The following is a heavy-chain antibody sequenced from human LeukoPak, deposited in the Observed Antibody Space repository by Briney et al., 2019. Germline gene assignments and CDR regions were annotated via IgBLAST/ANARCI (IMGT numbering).Heavy chain of an antibody. D-gene: IGHD4-17*01. CDR3: ARRYGRPFDY. J-gene: IGHJ4*02. V-gene: IGHV5-51*01. CDR2: ISPGDPDT. CDR1: GYSFTSLW. Sequence: GESLKISCKGSGYSFTSLWIGWVRQMPGKGLEWMGIISPGDPDTRYSPSFEGQVTISADKSISTAYLEWSNLKASDTAIYYCARRYGRPFDYWGQGTLVTVSS.